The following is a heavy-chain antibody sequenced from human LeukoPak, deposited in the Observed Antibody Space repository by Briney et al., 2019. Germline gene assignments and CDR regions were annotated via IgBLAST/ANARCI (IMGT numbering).Heavy chain of an antibody. V-gene: IGHV4-34*01. D-gene: IGHD6-19*01. CDR1: GGSISSYY. Sequence: SETLSLTCTVSGGSISSYYWSWIRQPPGKGLEWIGEINHSGSTNYNPSLKSRVTISVDTSKNQFSLKLSSVTAADTAVYYCARTRPSRYSSGWYRGIAAFDIWGQGTMVTVSS. CDR2: INHSGST. J-gene: IGHJ3*02. CDR3: ARTRPSRYSSGWYRGIAAFDI.